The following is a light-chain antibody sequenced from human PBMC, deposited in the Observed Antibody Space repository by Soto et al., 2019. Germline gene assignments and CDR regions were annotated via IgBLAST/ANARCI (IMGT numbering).Light chain of an antibody. Sequence: QAVVTQEPSLTVSPGGTVTLTCGSSTGAVTSGHYPYWFQQKPGQAPRTLIYDTSNKHSWTPARFSGSLLGGKAALTLSGAQPEDEADYYCLLSYSGARHVFGTGTKLT. CDR1: TGAVTSGHY. CDR2: DTS. V-gene: IGLV7-46*01. CDR3: LLSYSGARHV. J-gene: IGLJ1*01.